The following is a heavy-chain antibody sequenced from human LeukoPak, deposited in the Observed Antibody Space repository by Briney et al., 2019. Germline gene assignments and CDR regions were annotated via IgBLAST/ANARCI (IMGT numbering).Heavy chain of an antibody. Sequence: SETLSLTCTVSGGSISSYYWSWIREPPGKGVEWIGYIYYSGSTNYNPSLKSRVTISVDTSKNQFSLKLSSVTAADTAVYYCARAWRGEYYFDYWGQGTLVTVSS. J-gene: IGHJ4*02. V-gene: IGHV4-59*01. CDR1: GGSISSYY. CDR2: IYYSGST. CDR3: ARAWRGEYYFDY. D-gene: IGHD3-16*01.